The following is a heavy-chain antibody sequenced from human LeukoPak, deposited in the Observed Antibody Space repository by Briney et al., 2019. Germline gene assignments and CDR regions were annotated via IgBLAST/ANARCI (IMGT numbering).Heavy chain of an antibody. CDR2: IYYSGST. CDR1: GGSISSYY. Sequence: SETLSLTCTVSGGSISSYYWSWIRQPPGKGLEWIGYIYYSGSTNYNPSLKSRVTISVDTSKNQFSLKLSSVTAADTAVYYCARADGSGSFYGMDVWSQGTTVTVSS. V-gene: IGHV4-59*01. CDR3: ARADGSGSFYGMDV. J-gene: IGHJ6*02. D-gene: IGHD3-10*01.